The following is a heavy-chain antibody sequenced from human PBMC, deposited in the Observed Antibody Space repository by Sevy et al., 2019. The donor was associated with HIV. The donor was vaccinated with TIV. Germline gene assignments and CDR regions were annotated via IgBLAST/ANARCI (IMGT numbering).Heavy chain of an antibody. CDR3: ATDRKGELSACDGAGYYGMDV. CDR2: ISSSSNYI. J-gene: IGHJ6*02. V-gene: IGHV3-21*01. Sequence: GGSLRLSCAASGFTFSGYSMNWVRQGPGKGLEWISSISSSSNYIYYADSVRGRFTISRDNAKNSLYLQMNSLRAEDTAVYYCATDRKGELSACDGAGYYGMDVWGQGTTVTVSS. CDR1: GFTFSGYS. D-gene: IGHD6-19*01.